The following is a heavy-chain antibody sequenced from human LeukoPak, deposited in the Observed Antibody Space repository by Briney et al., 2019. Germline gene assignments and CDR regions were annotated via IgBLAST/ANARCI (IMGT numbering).Heavy chain of an antibody. Sequence: GESLKISCKGSGYSFTSYWIGWVRQIPGKGLEWVRIIYPGDSDPRYSPSFQGQVTISADKSINTAYLQWSSLKAPDTAIYYCARREGYGEFDYWGQGTLVTVSS. CDR3: ARREGYGEFDY. CDR1: GYSFTSYW. J-gene: IGHJ4*02. CDR2: IYPGDSDP. V-gene: IGHV5-51*01. D-gene: IGHD4-17*01.